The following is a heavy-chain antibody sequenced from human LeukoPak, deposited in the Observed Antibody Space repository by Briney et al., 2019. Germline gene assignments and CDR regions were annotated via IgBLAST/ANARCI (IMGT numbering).Heavy chain of an antibody. CDR1: GGSISSGGYY. CDR2: MYSSGST. Sequence: PSETLSLTCTVSGGSISSGGYYWSWIRQHPGKGLEWIAYMYSSGSTYYNPSLRSRITISVDTSKNQFSLKLSSVTAADTAVYYCARLLYYYDSSGYYPASLIDYWGQGTLVTVSS. J-gene: IGHJ4*02. CDR3: ARLLYYYDSSGYYPASLIDY. D-gene: IGHD3-22*01. V-gene: IGHV4-31*03.